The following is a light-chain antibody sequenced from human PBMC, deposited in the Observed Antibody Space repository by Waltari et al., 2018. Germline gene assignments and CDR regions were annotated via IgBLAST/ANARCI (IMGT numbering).Light chain of an antibody. CDR2: QDD. CDR3: QAWGDSVAV. V-gene: IGLV3-1*01. J-gene: IGLJ2*01. Sequence: SYELTQPPSVSVFPGQTASIACSGDRLGEKYTFWHQMKPGQSPQLLMFQDDMRPSWIPERFSGAKAGNTATLTISGTQAMDEADYYCQAWGDSVAVFGGGTRLTVL. CDR1: RLGEKY.